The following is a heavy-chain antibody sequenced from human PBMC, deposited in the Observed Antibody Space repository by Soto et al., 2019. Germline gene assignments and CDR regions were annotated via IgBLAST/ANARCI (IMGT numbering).Heavy chain of an antibody. J-gene: IGHJ6*02. CDR1: GGSISSSNW. Sequence: SETLSLTCAVSGGSISSSNWWSWVRQPPGKGLEWIGEIYHSGSTNYNPSLKSRVTISVDKSKNQFSLKLSSVTAADTAVYYFARPGYSSSNGMDVWGQGSTVTVSS. V-gene: IGHV4-4*02. CDR2: IYHSGST. CDR3: ARPGYSSSNGMDV. D-gene: IGHD6-13*01.